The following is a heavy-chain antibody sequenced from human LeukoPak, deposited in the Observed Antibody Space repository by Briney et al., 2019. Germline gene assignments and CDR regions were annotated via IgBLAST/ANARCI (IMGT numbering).Heavy chain of an antibody. CDR2: INPNSGGT. V-gene: IGHV1-2*04. D-gene: IGHD3-3*01. CDR3: AREMKQEVLRFLEWLPHPKPYYGMDV. Sequence: ASVKVSCKASGYTFTGYYMHWVRQAPGQGLEWMGWINPNSGGTNYAQKFQGWVTMTRDTSISTAYMELSRLRFDDTAVYYCAREMKQEVLRFLEWLPHPKPYYGMDVWGQGTTVTVSS. J-gene: IGHJ6*02. CDR1: GYTFTGYY.